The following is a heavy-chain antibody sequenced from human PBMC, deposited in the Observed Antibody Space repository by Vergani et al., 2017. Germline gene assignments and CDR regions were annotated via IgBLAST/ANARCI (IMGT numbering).Heavy chain of an antibody. CDR3: AKELVRGAVYYFDY. D-gene: IGHD3-10*01. CDR2: IYHSGST. CDR1: GGSISSGGYS. J-gene: IGHJ4*02. Sequence: QVQLQESGSGLVKPSQTLSLTCAVSGGSISSGGYSWSWIRQPPGKGLEWIGYIYHSGSTYYNPSLKSRVTISVDRSKNQFSLKLSSVTAEDTAVYYCAKELVRGAVYYFDYWGQGTLVTVSS. V-gene: IGHV4-30-2*01.